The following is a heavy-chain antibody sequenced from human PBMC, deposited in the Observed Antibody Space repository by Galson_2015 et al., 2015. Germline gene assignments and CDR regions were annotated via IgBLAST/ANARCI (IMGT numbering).Heavy chain of an antibody. Sequence: SLRLSCAASAFAFSIYEMNWIRQAPGKGLEWVSYITSTGDTTYYADSVKGRFTVSRDNAKNSLFLQMNSLRAEDTALYYCAKTTVAACSSWYMDAWGKGTTVTVSS. CDR1: AFAFSIYE. J-gene: IGHJ6*03. D-gene: IGHD4-23*01. CDR3: AKTTVAACSSWYMDA. V-gene: IGHV3-48*03. CDR2: ITSTGDTT.